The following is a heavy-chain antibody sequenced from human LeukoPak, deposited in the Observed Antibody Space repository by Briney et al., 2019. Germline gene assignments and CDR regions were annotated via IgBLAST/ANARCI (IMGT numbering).Heavy chain of an antibody. D-gene: IGHD6-13*01. Sequence: GGSLRLSCAASGFTFSSYAMSWVRQAPGKGLKWVSTINDNGADIYYADSVKGRFTISRDNAKNSLYLQMNSLRAEDTAVYYCANVGSSWYLDYWGQGTLVTVSS. J-gene: IGHJ4*02. V-gene: IGHV3-21*01. CDR2: INDNGADI. CDR3: ANVGSSWYLDY. CDR1: GFTFSSYA.